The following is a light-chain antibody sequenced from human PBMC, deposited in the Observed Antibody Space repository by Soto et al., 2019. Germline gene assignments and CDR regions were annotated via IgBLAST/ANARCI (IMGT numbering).Light chain of an antibody. J-gene: IGKJ3*01. V-gene: IGKV3-20*01. Sequence: EIVLTQSPGTLSLSPGERATLACRASQSISSSYLAWYQQKPGQAPRVLIYDASSRATGIPDRFSGSGSGTDFTLTISRLEPADFAVYYCHQYGTSRFTFGPGTKVDIK. CDR2: DAS. CDR3: HQYGTSRFT. CDR1: QSISSSY.